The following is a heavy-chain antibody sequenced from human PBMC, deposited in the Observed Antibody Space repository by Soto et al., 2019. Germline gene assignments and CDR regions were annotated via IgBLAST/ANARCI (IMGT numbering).Heavy chain of an antibody. V-gene: IGHV3-11*05. CDR3: ARASSVAAHFDY. CDR1: GFNVSSNY. J-gene: IGHJ4*02. D-gene: IGHD6-19*01. Sequence: PGGSLRLSCAASGFNVSSNYMSWIRQAPGKGLEWVSYISTGSTYTKYADSVKGRFTISRDNAENSLYLQMNSLRAEDTAVYYCARASSVAAHFDYWGQGTPVTVSS. CDR2: ISTGSTYT.